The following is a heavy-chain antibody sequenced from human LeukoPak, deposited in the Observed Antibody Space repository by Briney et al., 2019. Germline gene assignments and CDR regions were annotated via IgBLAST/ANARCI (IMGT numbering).Heavy chain of an antibody. V-gene: IGHV3-23*01. D-gene: IGHD7-27*01. J-gene: IGHJ4*02. Sequence: GGSLRLSCAASGFTIAKHDMRWVRQAPGKGLEWVSTVGLRPASTYFAVSVKGRFTASRDNDKNTVSLQMNSLRAEDTAMYFCVKNWGGYYFDSWGQGALVTVSS. CDR1: GFTIAKHD. CDR3: VKNWGGYYFDS. CDR2: VGLRPAST.